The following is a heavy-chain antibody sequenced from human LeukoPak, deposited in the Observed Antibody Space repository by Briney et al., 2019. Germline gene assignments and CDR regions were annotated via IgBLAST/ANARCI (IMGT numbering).Heavy chain of an antibody. CDR1: GYTFTGYY. D-gene: IGHD6-13*01. Sequence: VASVKVSCKASGYTFTGYYMHWVRQAPGQGLEWMGWINPNSGGTNYAQKFQGRVTMTRDTSISTAYMELSRLRSDDTAVYYCTRDSGLRRQQLASYYFDYWGQGTLVTVSS. V-gene: IGHV1-2*02. CDR2: INPNSGGT. CDR3: TRDSGLRRQQLASYYFDY. J-gene: IGHJ4*02.